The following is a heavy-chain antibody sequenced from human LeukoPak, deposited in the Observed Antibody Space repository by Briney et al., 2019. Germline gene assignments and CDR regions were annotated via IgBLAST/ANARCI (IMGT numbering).Heavy chain of an antibody. V-gene: IGHV4-59*01. CDR1: DDSISNYY. CDR3: AREDGDY. CDR2: IYYSGST. Sequence: TSETLSLTCSVSDDSISNYYWSWIRQPPGKGLEWIGYIYYSGSTNYNPSLKSRVTISVDTSKNQFSLKLSSVTAADTAVYYCAREDGDYWGQGTLVTVSS. D-gene: IGHD5-24*01. J-gene: IGHJ4*02.